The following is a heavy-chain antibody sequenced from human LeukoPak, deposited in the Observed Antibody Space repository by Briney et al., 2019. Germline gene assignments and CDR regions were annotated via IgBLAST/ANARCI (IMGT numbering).Heavy chain of an antibody. Sequence: SETLSLTCTVSGGSISSYYWSWIRQPAGKGLEWIGRIYTSGSTNYNPSLKSRVTMSVDTSKNQFSLKLSSVTAADTAVYYCARALAVAGYFDYWAREPWSPSPQ. D-gene: IGHD6-19*01. CDR2: IYTSGST. J-gene: IGHJ4*02. V-gene: IGHV4-4*07. CDR1: GGSISSYY. CDR3: ARALAVAGYFDY.